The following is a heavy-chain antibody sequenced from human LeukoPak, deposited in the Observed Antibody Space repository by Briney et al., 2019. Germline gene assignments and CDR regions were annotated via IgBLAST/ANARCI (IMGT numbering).Heavy chain of an antibody. D-gene: IGHD1-7*01. CDR1: GYSFATYW. Sequence: GEPLKISCKYSGYSFATYWFGWVRHMPGKGLEWIGIIYPGDSDTRYSPSFEGQVTISADKSTRTAFLQWSSLRAADTAMDYCARRNYEVSTSAFDIWGQGTMVIVSA. CDR2: IYPGDSDT. V-gene: IGHV5-51*01. J-gene: IGHJ3*02. CDR3: ARRNYEVSTSAFDI.